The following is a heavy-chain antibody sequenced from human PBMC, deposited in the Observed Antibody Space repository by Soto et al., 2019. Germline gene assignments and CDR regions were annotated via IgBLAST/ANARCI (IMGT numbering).Heavy chain of an antibody. CDR2: ISAYNGNT. V-gene: IGHV1-18*04. D-gene: IGHD1-1*01. J-gene: IGHJ5*02. CDR3: AMYTDSNAACFDP. CDR1: GYTFPSYV. Sequence: WSSVKVSCKSSGYTFPSYVISWVRQAPGQGLEWMGWISAYNGNTNYAQKLQGRVNRTTDKTTSTAYMELRSLRSDDTDLYSCAMYTDSNAACFDPWGQGTLVTVSS.